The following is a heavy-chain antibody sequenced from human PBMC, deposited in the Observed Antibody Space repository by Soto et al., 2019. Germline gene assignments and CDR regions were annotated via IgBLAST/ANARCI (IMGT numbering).Heavy chain of an antibody. V-gene: IGHV3-30*18. CDR3: GKGVREWELRSLGF. J-gene: IGHJ4*02. D-gene: IGHD1-26*01. CDR1: GFTFNSHG. Sequence: QVQLVESGGGVVQPGRSLRLSCAASGFTFNSHGMHWVRQAPGKGLEWVGVISYDGSNKYYADAVKGRFTISRDNFKNTLYLQINSLRTEDTAVYYCGKGVREWELRSLGFWGQGALVTVSS. CDR2: ISYDGSNK.